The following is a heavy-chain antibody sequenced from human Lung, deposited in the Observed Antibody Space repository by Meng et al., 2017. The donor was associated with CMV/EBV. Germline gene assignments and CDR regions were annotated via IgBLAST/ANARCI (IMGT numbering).Heavy chain of an antibody. J-gene: IGHJ4*02. CDR3: TRLRYYDFWSGYRAPSYFDY. CDR1: GFTFGDYA. Sequence: GGSLRLXXTASGFTFGDYAMSWVRQAPGKGLEWVGFIRSKAYGGTTEYAASVKGRFTISRDDSKSIAYLQMNSLKTEDTAVYYCTRLRYYDFWSGYRAPSYFDYWGQGXLVTVSS. D-gene: IGHD3-3*01. CDR2: IRSKAYGGTT. V-gene: IGHV3-49*04.